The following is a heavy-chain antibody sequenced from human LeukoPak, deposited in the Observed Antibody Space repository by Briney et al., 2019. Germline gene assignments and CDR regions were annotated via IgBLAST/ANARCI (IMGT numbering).Heavy chain of an antibody. CDR2: ISYDGSNK. V-gene: IGHV3-30*03. CDR1: GFTFSSYG. J-gene: IGHJ4*02. CDR3: TRDMTSSSWDKGY. D-gene: IGHD6-13*01. Sequence: GRSLRLSCAASGFTFSSYGMHWVRQAPGKGLEWVAVISYDGSNKYYADSVKGRFTISRDNSKNTLYLQMNSLKTEDTAVYYCTRDMTSSSWDKGYWGQGTLVTVSS.